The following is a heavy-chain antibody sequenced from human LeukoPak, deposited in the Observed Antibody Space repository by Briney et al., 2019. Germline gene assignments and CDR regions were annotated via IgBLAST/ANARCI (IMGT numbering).Heavy chain of an antibody. CDR3: ARHWYGGNSGSPFDI. D-gene: IGHD4-23*01. CDR2: VYPGDYDT. Sequence: DPLQISGKGSGYSVTSSWIGGVRQMPAKGLEWMGIVYPGDYDTTYSPSFQGQVTISADKSISTAYLQWSSLKASDTAMYYCARHWYGGNSGSPFDIWGQGTMVTVSS. V-gene: IGHV5-51*01. CDR1: GYSVTSSW. J-gene: IGHJ3*02.